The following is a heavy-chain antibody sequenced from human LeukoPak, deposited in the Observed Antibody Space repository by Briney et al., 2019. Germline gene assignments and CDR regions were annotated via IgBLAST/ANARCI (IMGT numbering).Heavy chain of an antibody. V-gene: IGHV4-34*01. J-gene: IGHJ4*02. Sequence: SSETLSLTCTVSGGSISSYYWSWIRQPPGKGLEWIGEINHSGRTNYNPSLKSRVTISVDTSKNQFSLKLSSVTAADTAVYYCARVGGYLDYWGQGTLVTVSS. CDR3: ARVGGYLDY. CDR2: INHSGRT. CDR1: GGSISSYY.